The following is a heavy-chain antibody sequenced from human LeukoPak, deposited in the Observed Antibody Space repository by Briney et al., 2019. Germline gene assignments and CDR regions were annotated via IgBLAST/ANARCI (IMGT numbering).Heavy chain of an antibody. CDR2: IWYDGSNK. Sequence: GGSLRLSCAASGFTFSSYGMNWVRQAPGKGLEWVAVIWYDGSNKYYADSVKGRFTISRDNSKNTLYLQMNSLRAEDTAVYYCGRESSGPMWFDPWGQGTRVTVSS. D-gene: IGHD3-22*01. CDR1: GFTFSSYG. V-gene: IGHV3-33*01. CDR3: GRESSGPMWFDP. J-gene: IGHJ5*02.